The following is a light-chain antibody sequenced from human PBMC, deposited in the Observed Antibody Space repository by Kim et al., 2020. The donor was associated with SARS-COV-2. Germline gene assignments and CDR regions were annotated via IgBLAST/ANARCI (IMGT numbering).Light chain of an antibody. CDR1: RSNIGAHYD. J-gene: IGLJ3*02. V-gene: IGLV1-40*01. CDR2: ANT. Sequence: QSVLTQPPSVSGAPGQRVTISCTGSRSNIGAHYDVHWYQQLPGTAPKLLIYANTNRPSGVPDRFSGSKSGTSASLAITGLQAEDEADYYCQSYDSSLSGSWVFGGGTQLTVL. CDR3: QSYDSSLSGSWV.